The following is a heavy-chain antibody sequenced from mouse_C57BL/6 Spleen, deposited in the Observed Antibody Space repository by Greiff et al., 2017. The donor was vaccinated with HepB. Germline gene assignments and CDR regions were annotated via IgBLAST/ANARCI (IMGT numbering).Heavy chain of an antibody. V-gene: IGHV5-6*02. D-gene: IGHD2-1*01. CDR2: ISSGGSYT. CDR3: ARQGVTTNYYAMDY. CDR1: GFTFSSYG. Sequence: EVKLEESGGDLVKPGGSLKLSCAASGFTFSSYGMSWVRQTPDKRLEWVATISSGGSYTYYPDSVKGRITVSRDNAKNTLYLQMSSLKSEDTAMYYCARQGVTTNYYAMDYWGQGTSVTVSS. J-gene: IGHJ4*01.